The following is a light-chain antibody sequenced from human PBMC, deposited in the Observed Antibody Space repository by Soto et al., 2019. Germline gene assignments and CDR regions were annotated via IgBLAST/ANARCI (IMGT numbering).Light chain of an antibody. Sequence: EIVMTQSPATLSVSAGERVTLSCRASQSVSSSLAWYQQKPGQAPRLLIYGASTRATGIPARFSGSGSGTDLPLTIISMQSEDFAVYYCQQYNNWPPLTFGGGTKVEIK. J-gene: IGKJ4*01. V-gene: IGKV3D-15*01. CDR2: GAS. CDR1: QSVSSS. CDR3: QQYNNWPPLT.